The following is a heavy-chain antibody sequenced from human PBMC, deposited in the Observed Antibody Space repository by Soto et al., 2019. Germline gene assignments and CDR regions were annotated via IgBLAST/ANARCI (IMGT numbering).Heavy chain of an antibody. V-gene: IGHV4-59*01. J-gene: IGHJ5*02. Sequence: SETLSLTCTVSGDSINNYYWNWIRRPPGGGLEWIANIYHSGSTNYNPSLKSRVSISIDTSRNQFSLRLTSVTAADAAVYYCERGPYYSGTNTCSYNWFAPWSQGTLVTVSS. CDR2: IYHSGST. CDR3: ERGPYYSGTNTCSYNWFAP. D-gene: IGHD1-1*01. CDR1: GDSINNYY.